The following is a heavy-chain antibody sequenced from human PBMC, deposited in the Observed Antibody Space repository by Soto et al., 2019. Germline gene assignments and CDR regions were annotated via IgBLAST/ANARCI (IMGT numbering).Heavy chain of an antibody. CDR3: ARWSNNKVVDP. J-gene: IGHJ5*02. Sequence: QVQLVEPGGGVVQPGRSLRLSCEGSGFTFRNHGMHWIRQYPGKGLEWLAVIWYDGSEKYYADSVKGRFTISRDNSKNTLYLQMNSLKVEDTAIYYCARWSNNKVVDPWGQGTVVTVS. CDR2: IWYDGSEK. CDR1: GFTFRNHG. V-gene: IGHV3-33*01. D-gene: IGHD1-1*01.